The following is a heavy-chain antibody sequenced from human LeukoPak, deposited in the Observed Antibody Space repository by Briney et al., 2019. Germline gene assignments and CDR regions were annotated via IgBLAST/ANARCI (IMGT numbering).Heavy chain of an antibody. J-gene: IGHJ4*02. CDR3: AGGRGQIINY. V-gene: IGHV3-13*01. Sequence: PGGSLRLSCAASGFTFDRYDMHWVRQATGKGLEWVSAIGNAADTYYPGSVKGRFTISRENAKNSLYLQMNALSAGDTAVYFCAGGRGQIINYWGQGTLVTVSS. CDR2: IGNAADT. CDR1: GFTFDRYD.